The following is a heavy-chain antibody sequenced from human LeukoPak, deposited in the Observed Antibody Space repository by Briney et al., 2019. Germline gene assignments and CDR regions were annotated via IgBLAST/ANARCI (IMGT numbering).Heavy chain of an antibody. CDR2: ISAYNGNT. J-gene: IGHJ4*02. CDR1: GYTFTGYY. Sequence: ASVKVSCKASGYTFTGYYMHWVRQAPGQGLEWMGWISAYNGNTNYAQKLQGRVTMTTDTSTSTAYMELRSLRSDDTAVYYCARRGYSGYDYFRAVAGSQTFFDYWGQGTLVTVSS. CDR3: ARRGYSGYDYFRAVAGSQTFFDY. D-gene: IGHD5-12*01. V-gene: IGHV1-18*04.